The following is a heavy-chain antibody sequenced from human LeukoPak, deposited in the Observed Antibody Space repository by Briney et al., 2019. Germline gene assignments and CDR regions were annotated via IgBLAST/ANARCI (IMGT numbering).Heavy chain of an antibody. CDR1: GFTFSSYW. CDR2: IKQDGSEK. D-gene: IGHD3-22*01. Sequence: GGSLRLSCAASGFTFSSYWMSWVRQAPGKGLEWVANIKQDGSEKYYGDSVKGRFTISRDNAKNSLYLQMNSLRAEDTAVYYCARVGYDSSGYYLDESYYFDYWGQGTLVTVSS. V-gene: IGHV3-7*01. CDR3: ARVGYDSSGYYLDESYYFDY. J-gene: IGHJ4*02.